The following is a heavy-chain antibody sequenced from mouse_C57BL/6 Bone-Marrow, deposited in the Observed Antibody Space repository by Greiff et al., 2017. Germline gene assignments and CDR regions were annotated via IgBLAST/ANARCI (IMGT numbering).Heavy chain of an antibody. J-gene: IGHJ3*01. CDR3: ARPLYYGISSWFAY. Sequence: QVQLQQPGAELVKPGASVKLSCKASGYTFTSYWMHWVKQRPGQGLEWIGMIHPNSGSTNYNEKFKSKATLTVDKSSSTAYMQLSGLTSEDSAVYYCARPLYYGISSWFAYWGQGTLVTVSA. V-gene: IGHV1-64*01. D-gene: IGHD1-1*01. CDR1: GYTFTSYW. CDR2: IHPNSGST.